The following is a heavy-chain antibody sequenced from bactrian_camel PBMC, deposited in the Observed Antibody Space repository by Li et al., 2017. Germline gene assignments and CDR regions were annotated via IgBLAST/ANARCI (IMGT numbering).Heavy chain of an antibody. D-gene: IGHD6*01. CDR3: AEGRGSRGEHCYSLNY. V-gene: IGHV3S26*01. CDR2: IYSGDGSA. J-gene: IGHJ4*01. Sequence: HVQLVESGGGSVQAGGSLRVFCATSGFTVEGHCVAWFRQAPGQEREAVAAIYSGDGSAIYTDSAKGRFTISQDSARNTVYLQMNNLQPEDTATYYCAEGRGSRGEHCYSLNYWGQGTQVTVS. CDR1: GFTVEGHC.